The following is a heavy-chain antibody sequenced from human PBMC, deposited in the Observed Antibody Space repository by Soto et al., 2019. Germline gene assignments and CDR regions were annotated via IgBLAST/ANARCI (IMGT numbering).Heavy chain of an antibody. Sequence: QVQLVQSGAEVKKPGASVKVSCKASGYTFTSYGISWVRQAPGQGLEWMGWISAYNGNTNYAQKLQGRVTMTTDTSTSPAHMERRSLRSDDTAVYYCARDRGRSSGSNWFDPWGQGTLVTVAS. D-gene: IGHD6-19*01. CDR3: ARDRGRSSGSNWFDP. V-gene: IGHV1-18*01. J-gene: IGHJ5*02. CDR1: GYTFTSYG. CDR2: ISAYNGNT.